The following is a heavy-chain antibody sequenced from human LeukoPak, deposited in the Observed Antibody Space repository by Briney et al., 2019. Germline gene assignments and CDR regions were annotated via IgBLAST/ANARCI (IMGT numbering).Heavy chain of an antibody. V-gene: IGHV3-30*02. Sequence: GGSLRLSCAASGFTFNSHDMHWVRQAPGKGLDWVALIRYDGSYKYYADSMKGRFTISRDNSKNTLYLQMNSLRAEDTAVYSCANLRLDDGLDIWGQGTMVTVSS. CDR2: IRYDGSYK. J-gene: IGHJ3*02. CDR1: GFTFNSHD. CDR3: ANLRLDDGLDI.